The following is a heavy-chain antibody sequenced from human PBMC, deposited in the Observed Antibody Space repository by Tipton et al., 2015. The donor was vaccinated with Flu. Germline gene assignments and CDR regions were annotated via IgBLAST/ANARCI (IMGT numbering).Heavy chain of an antibody. D-gene: IGHD3-22*01. CDR2: IYSGGST. V-gene: IGHV3-53*01. CDR3: ARGVVITYGRD. J-gene: IGHJ4*02. CDR1: GFTVSSNY. Sequence: CAASGFTVSSNYMSWVRQAPGKGLEWVSVIYSGGSTYYADSVKGRFTISRDNSKNTLYLQVNSLRAEDTAVYYCARGVVITYGRDWGQGTLVTVSS.